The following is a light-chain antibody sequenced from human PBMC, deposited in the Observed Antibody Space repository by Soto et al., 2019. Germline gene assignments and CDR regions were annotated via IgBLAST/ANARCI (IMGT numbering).Light chain of an antibody. J-gene: IGLJ1*01. CDR2: RNN. Sequence: QSVLTQPPSASGTPGQRVTISCSGSSSNIGSNYVYWYPQLPGTAPKLLIYRNNQRPSGVPDRFSGSKSGTSASLAISGLRSEDEADYYCAAWDDSLSGRGADVFGTGTKVTVL. CDR3: AAWDDSLSGRGADV. V-gene: IGLV1-47*01. CDR1: SSNIGSNY.